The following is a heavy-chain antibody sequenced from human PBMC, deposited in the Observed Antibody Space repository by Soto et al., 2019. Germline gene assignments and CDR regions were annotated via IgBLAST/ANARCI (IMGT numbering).Heavy chain of an antibody. J-gene: IGHJ3*02. D-gene: IGHD5-12*01. CDR1: GYTFTSYG. CDR2: IGAYNGNT. Sequence: QVQLVQSGAEVKKPGASVKVSCKASGYTFTSYGISWVRQAPGQGLEWMGWIGAYNGNTNYAQKLQGRVTMTTDTSTSTAYMELRSLRSDDTAVYYCARDPSPYEHNPSDAFDIWGQGTMVTVSS. V-gene: IGHV1-18*01. CDR3: ARDPSPYEHNPSDAFDI.